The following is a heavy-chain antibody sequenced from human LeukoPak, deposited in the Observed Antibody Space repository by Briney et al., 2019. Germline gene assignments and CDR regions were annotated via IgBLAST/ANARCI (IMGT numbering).Heavy chain of an antibody. CDR2: INPNSGGT. Sequence: GASVKVSCKASGYTFTGYYMHWVRQAPGQGLEWMGWINPNSGGTNYAQKFQGWVTTTRDTSISTAYMELSRLRSDDTAVYYCARADMVRGVPFDYWGQGTLVTVSS. CDR1: GYTFTGYY. CDR3: ARADMVRGVPFDY. V-gene: IGHV1-2*04. J-gene: IGHJ4*02. D-gene: IGHD3-10*01.